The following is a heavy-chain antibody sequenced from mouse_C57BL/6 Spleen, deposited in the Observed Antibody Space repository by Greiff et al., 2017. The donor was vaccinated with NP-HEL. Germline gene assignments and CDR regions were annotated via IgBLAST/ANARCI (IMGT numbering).Heavy chain of an antibody. CDR2: IYPGSGST. CDR1: GYTFTSYW. V-gene: IGHV1-55*01. J-gene: IGHJ2*01. D-gene: IGHD1-1*01. Sequence: LQQPGAELVKPGASVKMSCKASGYTFTSYWITWVKQRPGQGLEWIGDIYPGSGSTNYNEKFKSKATLTVDTSSSTAYMQLSSLTSEDSAVYFGARSLITTVPCGYWGQGTTLTGSS. CDR3: ARSLITTVPCGY.